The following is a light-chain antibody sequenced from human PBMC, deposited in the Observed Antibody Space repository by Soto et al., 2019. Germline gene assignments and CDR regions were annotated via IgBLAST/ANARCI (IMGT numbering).Light chain of an antibody. CDR3: QNYNSYSEA. CDR1: QTISSW. J-gene: IGKJ1*01. CDR2: KAS. Sequence: DIQMTQSPSTLSGSVGVRVTITCRASQTISSWLAWYQQKPGKAPKLLIYKASTLKSGVPSRFSGSGSGTEFTLTISSLQPDDFASYYCQNYNSYSEAFGQGTKVDIK. V-gene: IGKV1-5*03.